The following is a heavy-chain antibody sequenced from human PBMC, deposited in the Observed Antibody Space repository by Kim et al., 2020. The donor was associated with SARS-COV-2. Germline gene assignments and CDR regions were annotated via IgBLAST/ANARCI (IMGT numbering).Heavy chain of an antibody. D-gene: IGHD1-26*01. J-gene: IGHJ4*02. V-gene: IGHV3-23*01. CDR3: AKEDLSGSSFDY. CDR2: ISNSGTST. Sequence: LSLTCAASGFTFSSYAMSWVRRAPGKGLECVSSISNSGTSTYYADSVRGRFTISRDNSKNTLYLQMNSLSAEDTAVYYCAKEDLSGSSFDYWGQGTLVTVSS. CDR1: GFTFSSYA.